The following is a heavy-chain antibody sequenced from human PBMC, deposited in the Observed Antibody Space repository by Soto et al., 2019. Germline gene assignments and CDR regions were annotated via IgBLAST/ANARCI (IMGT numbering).Heavy chain of an antibody. CDR3: ARSDGRY. V-gene: IGHV4-59*01. J-gene: IGHJ4*02. CDR1: GCSISSYY. Sequence: SETLSLTCTFSGCSISSYYWSWIRQPPGKGLEWIGYIYYSGSTYYNPSLKSRVTISVDTSKNQFSLKLSSVTAADTAVYYCARSDGRYWGQGTLVTVSS. CDR2: IYYSGST.